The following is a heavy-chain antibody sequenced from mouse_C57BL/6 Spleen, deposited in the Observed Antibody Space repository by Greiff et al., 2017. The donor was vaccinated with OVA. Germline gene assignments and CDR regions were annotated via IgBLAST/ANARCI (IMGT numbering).Heavy chain of an antibody. Sequence: QVKLVEPGAELMKPGASVKLSCKASGYTFTSYWIHWVKQRPGHGLEWIGEIYPGSGSTNYNEKFKGKATLTADTSSNTAYMHLSSLTSEDSAIYYCARKGDGFHYAMDYWGQGTSVTVSS. CDR3: ARKGDGFHYAMDY. CDR2: IYPGSGST. CDR1: GYTFTSYW. J-gene: IGHJ4*01. D-gene: IGHD3-3*01. V-gene: IGHV1-55*01.